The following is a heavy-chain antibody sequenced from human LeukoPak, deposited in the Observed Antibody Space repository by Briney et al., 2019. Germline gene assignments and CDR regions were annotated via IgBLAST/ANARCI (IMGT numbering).Heavy chain of an antibody. D-gene: IGHD3-22*01. J-gene: IGHJ3*02. V-gene: IGHV3-23*01. CDR2: ISGSGGST. CDR3: ANCGKYYYDSSGSHDAFDI. CDR1: GFTFSNYA. Sequence: GGSLRLSCAASGFTFSNYAMHWVRQAPGKGLEWVSAISGSGGSTYYADSVKGRFTISRDNSKNTLYLQMNSLRAEDTAVYYCANCGKYYYDSSGSHDAFDIWGQGTMVTVSS.